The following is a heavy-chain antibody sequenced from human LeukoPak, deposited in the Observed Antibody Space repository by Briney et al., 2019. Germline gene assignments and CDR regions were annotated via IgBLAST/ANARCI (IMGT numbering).Heavy chain of an antibody. CDR3: AIGDSSGYYYVHFQH. J-gene: IGHJ1*01. CDR2: INNVGSHI. V-gene: IGHV3-21*01. D-gene: IGHD3-22*01. Sequence: GGSLRLSCAASGFTLSSSAMNWVRQAPGKGLEWVSSINNVGSHIYYAGSVKGRFTISRDNTKNSLYLQMNSLRAEDTAVYYCAIGDSSGYYYVHFQHWGQGTLVTVSS. CDR1: GFTLSSSA.